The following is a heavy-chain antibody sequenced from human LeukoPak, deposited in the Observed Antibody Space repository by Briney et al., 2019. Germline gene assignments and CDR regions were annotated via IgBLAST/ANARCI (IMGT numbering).Heavy chain of an antibody. Sequence: GRSLRLSCAASGFTFSSYGMHWVGQAPGKGLEWVAVISYDGSNKYYADSVKGRFTISRDNSKNTLYLQMNSLRAEDTAVYYCAKQLGYDFWSGQSFGMDVWGQGTTVTVSS. CDR2: ISYDGSNK. J-gene: IGHJ6*02. CDR1: GFTFSSYG. V-gene: IGHV3-30*18. D-gene: IGHD3-3*01. CDR3: AKQLGYDFWSGQSFGMDV.